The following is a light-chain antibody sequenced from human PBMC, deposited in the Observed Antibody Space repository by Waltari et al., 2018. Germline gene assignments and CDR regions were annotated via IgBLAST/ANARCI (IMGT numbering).Light chain of an antibody. CDR3: QQYYSYPRT. Sequence: AIRMTQSPSSLSASTGDRVTITCRASQGISSYLAWYQQKPGKAPKLLIYAASTLQSGVPSRFIGSGSGTDFTLPISCLQSEDFATYYCQQYYSYPRTFGQGTKVEIK. CDR2: AAS. V-gene: IGKV1-8*01. CDR1: QGISSY. J-gene: IGKJ1*01.